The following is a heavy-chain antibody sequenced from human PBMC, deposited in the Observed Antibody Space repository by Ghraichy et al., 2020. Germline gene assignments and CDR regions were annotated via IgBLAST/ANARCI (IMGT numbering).Heavy chain of an antibody. CDR1: GFTFRSYG. V-gene: IGHV3-33*01. J-gene: IGHJ2*01. D-gene: IGHD1-26*01. CDR3: ARVVGATRNWHPDL. Sequence: GGSLRLSCAASGFTFRSYGMHWVRQAPGKGLEWVALIWYDGSNKYYADSVKGRFTISRDNSKNTLYLQMNSLRAEDTAVYYCARVVGATRNWHPDLWGRGTVVTVSS. CDR2: IWYDGSNK.